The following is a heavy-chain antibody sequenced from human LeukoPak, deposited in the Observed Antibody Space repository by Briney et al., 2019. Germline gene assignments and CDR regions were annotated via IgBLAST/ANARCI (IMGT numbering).Heavy chain of an antibody. Sequence: PSETLSLTCTVSGGSISSGSYYWSWIRQPPGKGLEWIGSIYYSGSTYYNPSLKSRVTISVDTSKNQFSLILSSVTAADTAVYYCARDPAGSCSSTSCFSYYFDHWGQGTLVTVSS. CDR3: ARDPAGSCSSTSCFSYYFDH. CDR1: GGSISSGSYY. D-gene: IGHD2-2*01. CDR2: IYYSGST. V-gene: IGHV4-39*07. J-gene: IGHJ4*02.